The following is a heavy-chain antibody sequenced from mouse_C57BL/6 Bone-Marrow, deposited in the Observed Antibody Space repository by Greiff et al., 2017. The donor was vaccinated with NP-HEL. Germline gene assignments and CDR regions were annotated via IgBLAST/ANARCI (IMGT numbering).Heavy chain of an antibody. J-gene: IGHJ4*01. D-gene: IGHD2-3*01. V-gene: IGHV1-42*01. CDR1: GYSFTGYY. Sequence: EVQLQQSGPELVKPGASVKISCKASGYSFTGYYMNWVKQSPEKSLEWIGEINPSTGGTTYNQKFKAKATLTVDKSSSTAYMQLKSLTSEDSAVYYCARGYYDFYYYAMDYWGQGTSVTVSS. CDR3: ARGYYDFYYYAMDY. CDR2: INPSTGGT.